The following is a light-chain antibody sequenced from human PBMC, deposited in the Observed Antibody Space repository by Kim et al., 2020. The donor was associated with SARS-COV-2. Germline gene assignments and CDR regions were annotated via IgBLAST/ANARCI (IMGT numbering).Light chain of an antibody. Sequence: QAVVTQEPSLTVSPGGTVTLTCASSSGAVTSAHNANWFQQRPGQAPRSLIHRTSNRHSWTPARFSGSLLGDKAALTLSRVQPEDEADYYCLLNYGGPWVFGGGTRLTVL. CDR3: LLNYGGPWV. CDR2: RTS. V-gene: IGLV7-43*01. J-gene: IGLJ3*02. CDR1: SGAVTSAHN.